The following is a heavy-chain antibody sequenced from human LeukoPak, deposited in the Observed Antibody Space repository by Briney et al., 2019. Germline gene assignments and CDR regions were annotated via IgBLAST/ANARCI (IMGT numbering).Heavy chain of an antibody. CDR3: AREYYYDSSGYGGFDY. CDR2: IGGSGGSI. CDR1: GFTFSSYA. J-gene: IGHJ4*02. Sequence: GGSLRLSCAASGFTFSSYAMSWVRQAPGKGLEWVSGIGGSGGSIYYADSVKGRFTISRDNSKNTLYLQMNSLRAEDTAVYYCAREYYYDSSGYGGFDYWGQGTLVTVSS. D-gene: IGHD3-22*01. V-gene: IGHV3-23*01.